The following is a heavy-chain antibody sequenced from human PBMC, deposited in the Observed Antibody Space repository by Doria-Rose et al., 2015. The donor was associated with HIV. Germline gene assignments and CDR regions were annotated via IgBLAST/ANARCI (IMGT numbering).Heavy chain of an antibody. CDR1: GVSLSSPGMG. CDR2: NFSDDER. CDR3: ARIKSSRWYHKYYFDF. Sequence: QITLKESGPVLVKPTVTLTLTCTVSGVSLSSPGMGVSWIRQPPGKALEWLANNFSDDERSYKTSLKSRLTISRGTSKSQVVLTMTDMDPVDTATYYCARIKSSRWYHKYYFDFWGQGTLVIVSA. V-gene: IGHV2-26*01. D-gene: IGHD6-13*01. J-gene: IGHJ4*02.